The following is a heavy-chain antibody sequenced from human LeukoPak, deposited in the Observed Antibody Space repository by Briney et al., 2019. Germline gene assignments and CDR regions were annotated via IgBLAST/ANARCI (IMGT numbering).Heavy chain of an antibody. Sequence: GASVKVSCKVSGYTLTELSMHCVRHAPGKGLELMGGFDPEDGETIYAQKFQGRVTMTEDTSTDTAYMELSSLRSEDTAVYYCASRIAVAGTVDYWGQGTLVTVSS. CDR1: GYTLTELS. CDR2: FDPEDGET. CDR3: ASRIAVAGTVDY. D-gene: IGHD6-19*01. J-gene: IGHJ4*02. V-gene: IGHV1-24*01.